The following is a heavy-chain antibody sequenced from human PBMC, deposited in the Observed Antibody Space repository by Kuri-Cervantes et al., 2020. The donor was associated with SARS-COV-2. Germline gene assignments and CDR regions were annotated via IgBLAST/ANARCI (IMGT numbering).Heavy chain of an antibody. V-gene: IGHV4-39*07. J-gene: IGHJ4*02. CDR2: IYYSGST. D-gene: IGHD3-22*01. Sequence: SETLSLTCTVSGGSISSSSYYWGWIRQPPGKGLEWIGSIYYSGSTYYNPSLKSRVTISVDTSKNQFSLKPSSVTAADTAVYYCARDRSSSGYSDYWGQGTLVTVSS. CDR1: GGSISSSSYY. CDR3: ARDRSSSGYSDY.